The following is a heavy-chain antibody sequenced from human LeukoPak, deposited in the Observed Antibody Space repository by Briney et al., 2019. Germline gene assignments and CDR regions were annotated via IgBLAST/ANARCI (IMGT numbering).Heavy chain of an antibody. CDR1: GGSISSYY. CDR3: AREGYSYGTYYYYYGMDV. Sequence: PSETLSLTCTVSGGSISSYYWSWIRQPPGKGLEWIGYIYYSGSTNYNPSLKSRVTISVDTSKNQFSLKLSSVTAADPAVYYCAREGYSYGTYYYYYGMDVWGQGTTVTVSS. V-gene: IGHV4-59*01. D-gene: IGHD5-18*01. CDR2: IYYSGST. J-gene: IGHJ6*02.